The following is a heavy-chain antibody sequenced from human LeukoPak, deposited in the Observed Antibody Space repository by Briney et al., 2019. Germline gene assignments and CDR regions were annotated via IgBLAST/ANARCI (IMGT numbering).Heavy chain of an antibody. CDR1: GGSISSGDYY. CDR3: PRDSSYNDSRGPDAFDI. J-gene: IGHJ3*02. V-gene: IGHV4-30-4*01. D-gene: IGHD3-22*01. CDR2: IYYSGST. Sequence: SQTLSLTCTVSGGSISSGDYYWSWIRQPPGKGLEWIGYIYYSGSTYYNPSLKSRVTISVDTSKNQFSLKLSSVTAADTAVYYGPRDSSYNDSRGPDAFDIWGQGKLVTLSP.